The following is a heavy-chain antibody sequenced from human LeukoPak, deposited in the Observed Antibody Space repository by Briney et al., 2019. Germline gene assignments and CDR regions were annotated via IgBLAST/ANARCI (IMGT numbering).Heavy chain of an antibody. Sequence: PGGSLRLSCAASGFTFSSYAMTWVRQAPGKGLEWVSAISGSGDSTNYADSVKGRFTIARDNSKNTLYLQMNSLRAEDTAVYYCAKVPWILLLTHSFDSWGQGTLVTVSS. V-gene: IGHV3-23*01. J-gene: IGHJ4*02. CDR2: ISGSGDST. CDR3: AKVPWILLLTHSFDS. CDR1: GFTFSSYA. D-gene: IGHD5-18*01.